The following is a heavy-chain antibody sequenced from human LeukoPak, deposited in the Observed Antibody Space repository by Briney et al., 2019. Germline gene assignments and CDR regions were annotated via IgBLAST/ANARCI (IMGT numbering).Heavy chain of an antibody. V-gene: IGHV1-8*01. J-gene: IGHJ6*02. CDR1: GYTFTSSD. Sequence: ASVKLSCKASGYTFTSSDINWVRQATGQGLEWMGWMNPNSGNTGYAQKFQGRVTMTRNTSLSTAYMELSSLRSEDTAVYYCARVDIVVVPAARPDIPYYYYGMDVWGQGTTVTVSS. D-gene: IGHD2-2*02. CDR3: ARVDIVVVPAARPDIPYYYYGMDV. CDR2: MNPNSGNT.